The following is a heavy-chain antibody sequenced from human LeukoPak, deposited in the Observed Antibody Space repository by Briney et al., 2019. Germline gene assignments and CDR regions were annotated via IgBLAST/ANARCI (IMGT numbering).Heavy chain of an antibody. J-gene: IGHJ5*01. CDR1: GGSISSYY. D-gene: IGHD2-15*01. CDR2: SYTSGST. V-gene: IGHV4-4*07. CDR3: ARDIVVVVAATHSNLFDY. Sequence: SETLSLTCTVSGGSISSYYWSWIRQPARKGLEWIGRSYTSGSTNCNPSLKSRVTMSVDTSKNQFSLKLSSVTGADTAVYYCARDIVVVVAATHSNLFDYWGQGTLVTVSS.